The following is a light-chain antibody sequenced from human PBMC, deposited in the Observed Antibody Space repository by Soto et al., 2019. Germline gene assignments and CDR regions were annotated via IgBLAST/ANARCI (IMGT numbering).Light chain of an antibody. CDR3: QQSYSTPRT. J-gene: IGKJ1*01. Sequence: EIVLTQSPGTLSMSPGERATLSCTASRTVDSTYLAWYQQKPGQAPRLLIYGVSSRATGVPDRFSGSGSGTDFTLTISSLQPEDFATYYCQQSYSTPRTFGQGTKVDIK. CDR2: GVS. V-gene: IGKV3-20*01. CDR1: RTVDSTY.